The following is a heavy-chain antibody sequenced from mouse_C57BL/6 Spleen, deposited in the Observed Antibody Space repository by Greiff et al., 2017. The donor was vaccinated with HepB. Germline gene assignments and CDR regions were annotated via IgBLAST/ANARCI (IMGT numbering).Heavy chain of an antibody. CDR1: GFTFSDYG. J-gene: IGHJ1*03. V-gene: IGHV5-17*01. D-gene: IGHD1-1*01. Sequence: DVKLVESGGGLVKPGGSLKLSCAASGFTFSDYGMHWVRKAPEKGLEWVAYISSGSSTIYYADTVKGRFTISRDNAKNTLFLQMTSLRSEDTAMYYCARHGSSYDWYFDVWGTGTTVTVSS. CDR3: ARHGSSYDWYFDV. CDR2: ISSGSSTI.